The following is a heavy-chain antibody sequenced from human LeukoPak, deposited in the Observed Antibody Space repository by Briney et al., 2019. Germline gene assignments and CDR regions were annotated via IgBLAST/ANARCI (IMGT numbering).Heavy chain of an antibody. CDR1: GGTISSYY. D-gene: IGHD2-15*01. CDR3: ARSPLLVVAASVFDY. Sequence: SETLSLTCTVSGGTISSYYWSWIRQPPGKGLEWIGYVYYSGSTNYNPSLKSRVTIPVDTSKNQFSLKLSSVTVADTAVYCCARSPLLVVAASVFDYWGQGTLVTVSS. CDR2: VYYSGST. V-gene: IGHV4-59*01. J-gene: IGHJ4*02.